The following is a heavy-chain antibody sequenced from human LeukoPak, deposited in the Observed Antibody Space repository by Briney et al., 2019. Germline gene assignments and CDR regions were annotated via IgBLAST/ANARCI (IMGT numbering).Heavy chain of an antibody. V-gene: IGHV4-38-2*02. J-gene: IGHJ4*02. Sequence: SETLSLTCTVSGYSISSGYYWGWIRQPPGKGLEWIGEINHSGSTNYNPSLKSRVTISVDTSKNQFSLKLSSVTAADTAVYYCARAYSFTARNDYWGQGTLVTVSS. CDR1: GYSISSGYY. CDR2: INHSGST. CDR3: ARAYSFTARNDY. D-gene: IGHD5-18*01.